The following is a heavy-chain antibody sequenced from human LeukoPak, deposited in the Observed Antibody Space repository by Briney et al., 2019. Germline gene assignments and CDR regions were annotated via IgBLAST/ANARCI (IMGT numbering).Heavy chain of an antibody. V-gene: IGHV3-48*03. CDR2: ISSSGSTI. D-gene: IGHD2-15*01. CDR1: GFTFSSYE. Sequence: PGGSLRLSCAASGFTFSSYEMNWVRQAPGKGLEWVSYISSSGSTIYYADSVKGRFTISRDNAKNSLYLQMNSLRAEDTAVYYCARFGVVVAAPIDYWGQGTLVTVSP. CDR3: ARFGVVVAAPIDY. J-gene: IGHJ4*02.